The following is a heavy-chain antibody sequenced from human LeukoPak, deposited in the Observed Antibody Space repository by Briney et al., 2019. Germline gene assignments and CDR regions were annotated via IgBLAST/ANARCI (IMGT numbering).Heavy chain of an antibody. CDR2: ISWNSGSI. J-gene: IGHJ3*02. D-gene: IGHD2-21*02. CDR3: AKDIVVVTTYAFDI. Sequence: PGRSLRLSCAASGFTFDDYAMHWVRQAPGKGLEWVSGISWNSGSIGYADSVKGRFTISRDNAKNSLYLQMNSLRAEDTALYYCAKDIVVVTTYAFDIWGQGTMVTVSS. CDR1: GFTFDDYA. V-gene: IGHV3-9*01.